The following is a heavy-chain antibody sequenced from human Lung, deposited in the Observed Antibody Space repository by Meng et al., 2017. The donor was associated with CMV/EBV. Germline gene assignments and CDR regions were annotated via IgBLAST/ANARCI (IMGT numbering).Heavy chain of an antibody. CDR3: ARNYDILTGPEV. CDR2: IYSGGST. V-gene: IGHV3-66*02. D-gene: IGHD3-9*01. CDR1: GFTVSSNY. J-gene: IGHJ6*02. Sequence: GGSXRLXCAASGFTVSSNYMSWVRQAPGKGLEWVSVIYSGGSTYYADSVKGRFIISRDNSKNTLYLQMNSLRAEDTAVYYCARNYDILTGPEVWGQGTTVTVSS.